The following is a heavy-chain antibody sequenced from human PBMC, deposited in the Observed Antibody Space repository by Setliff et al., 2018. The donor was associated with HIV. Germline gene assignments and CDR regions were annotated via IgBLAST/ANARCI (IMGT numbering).Heavy chain of an antibody. CDR1: GYTFTTYD. J-gene: IGHJ4*02. Sequence: ASVKVSCKASGYTFTTYDINWVRQATGQGLEWMGWMNPNSGNTGYAERFQGRVTMTRDTSISTVYMELTSLRSEDMAVYYCARGLRQNRSNSDVFDYWGQGTLVTVSS. CDR2: MNPNSGNT. D-gene: IGHD4-4*01. V-gene: IGHV1-8*02. CDR3: ARGLRQNRSNSDVFDY.